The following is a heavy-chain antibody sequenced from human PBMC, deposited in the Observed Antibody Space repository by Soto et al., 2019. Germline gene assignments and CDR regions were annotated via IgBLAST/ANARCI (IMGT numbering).Heavy chain of an antibody. CDR3: AKYCSSDVCFDY. Sequence: GGSLRLSCASSGFTFSSCSMNWVRQAPGKGLEWVPFISGSGDTKYYADSVKGRFTISRDNAKNSLYLQMSSLRDEDTAVYYCAKYCSSDVCFDYWGQGTLVTVSS. J-gene: IGHJ4*02. V-gene: IGHV3-48*02. CDR2: ISGSGDTK. CDR1: GFTFSSCS. D-gene: IGHD2-8*01.